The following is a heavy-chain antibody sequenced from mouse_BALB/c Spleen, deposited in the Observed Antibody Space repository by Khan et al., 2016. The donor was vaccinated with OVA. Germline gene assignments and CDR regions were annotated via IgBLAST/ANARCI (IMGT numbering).Heavy chain of an antibody. J-gene: IGHJ4*01. CDR1: GYSITSDYA. CDR2: ISYSGST. Sequence: EVQLQESGPGLVKPSQSLSLTCTVTGYSITSDYAWNWNRQLPGNKLGWMGYISYSGSTNYNPALKSRITITRDKSKNQVFLQLNAVTPENTATSYCARVGSRANYARDYWGQGTSVTVSS. CDR3: ARVGSRANYARDY. D-gene: IGHD3-1*01. V-gene: IGHV3-2*02.